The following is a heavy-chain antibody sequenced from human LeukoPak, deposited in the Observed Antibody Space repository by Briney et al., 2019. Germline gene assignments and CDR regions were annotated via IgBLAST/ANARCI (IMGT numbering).Heavy chain of an antibody. D-gene: IGHD5-24*01. CDR1: GFTLNNYG. Sequence: GGSRRPSGAAPGFTLNNYGMTWVRQAPGKGLEWVAVIWYDGTNTYYADSVKGRFTISRDNSKNTLYLQMNSLRAEDTAVYYCARGLRWLQSRYFDYWGQGTLVTVSS. CDR2: IWYDGTNT. CDR3: ARGLRWLQSRYFDY. J-gene: IGHJ4*02. V-gene: IGHV3-33*01.